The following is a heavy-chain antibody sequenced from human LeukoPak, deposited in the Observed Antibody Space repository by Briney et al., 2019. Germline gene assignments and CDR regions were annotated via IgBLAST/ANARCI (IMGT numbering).Heavy chain of an antibody. D-gene: IGHD2/OR15-2a*01. V-gene: IGHV1-69*06. CDR1: GGTFSNYA. CDR2: IIPIFDTP. CDR3: AAAWISNSPRGPYYFDY. J-gene: IGHJ4*02. Sequence: GASVKVSCKASGGTFSNYAISWVRQAPGQGLEWMGGIIPIFDTPNFAQKFQGRVTITADKSTSTAYMELSRLRSEDTAVYYCAAAWISNSPRGPYYFDYWGQGTLVTVSS.